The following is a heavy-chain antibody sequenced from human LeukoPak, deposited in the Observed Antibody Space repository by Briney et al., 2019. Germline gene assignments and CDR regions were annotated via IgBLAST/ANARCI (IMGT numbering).Heavy chain of an antibody. CDR3: ATAGSGSYFPFDY. CDR1: GGTFSSYA. Sequence: SVKVSCKASGGTFSSYAISWVRQAPGQGLEWVGGIIPIFGTANYAQKFQGRVTITADESTSTAYMELSSLRSEDTAVYYCATAGSGSYFPFDYWGQGTLVTVSS. J-gene: IGHJ4*02. V-gene: IGHV1-69*13. D-gene: IGHD1-26*01. CDR2: IIPIFGTA.